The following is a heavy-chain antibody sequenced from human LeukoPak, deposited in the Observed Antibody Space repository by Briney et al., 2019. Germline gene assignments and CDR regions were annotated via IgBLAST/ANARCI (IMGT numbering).Heavy chain of an antibody. CDR2: ISAYNGNT. D-gene: IGHD1-26*01. CDR1: GYTFIDYY. Sequence: ASVKVSCKASGYTFIDYYLHWMRQAPGQGLEWMGWISAYNGNTNYAQKLQGRVTMTTDTSTSTAYMELRSLRSDDTAVYYCARDRALGTFDYWGQGTLVTVSS. V-gene: IGHV1-18*01. CDR3: ARDRALGTFDY. J-gene: IGHJ4*02.